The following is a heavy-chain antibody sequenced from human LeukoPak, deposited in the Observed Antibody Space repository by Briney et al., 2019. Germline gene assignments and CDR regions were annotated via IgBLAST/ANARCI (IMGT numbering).Heavy chain of an antibody. Sequence: ASVKVSCKASGYTFTSYAINWVRQATGQGLEWMGWMNPNSGNTGYAQKFQGRVTMTRNTSISTAYMELSSLRSEDTAVYHCARISTNYYYYGMDVWGQGTTVTVSS. D-gene: IGHD1-1*01. CDR1: GYTFTSYA. CDR3: ARISTNYYYYGMDV. CDR2: MNPNSGNT. J-gene: IGHJ6*02. V-gene: IGHV1-8*02.